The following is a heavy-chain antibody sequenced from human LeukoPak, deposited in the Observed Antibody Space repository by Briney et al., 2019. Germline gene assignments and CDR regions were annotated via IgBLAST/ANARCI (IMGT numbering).Heavy chain of an antibody. CDR1: GFTFSNFA. D-gene: IGHD3-10*01. V-gene: IGHV3-23*01. CDR2: ISANGGAT. CDR3: AKASGSPYYFDY. J-gene: IGHJ4*02. Sequence: GGSLRLSCAASGFTFSNFAMSWVRQAPGKGLECVSLISANGGATYYADSVKGRFTISRDNSKSTLYLQMNSLRADDTAVYYCAKASGSPYYFDYRGQGTLVTVSS.